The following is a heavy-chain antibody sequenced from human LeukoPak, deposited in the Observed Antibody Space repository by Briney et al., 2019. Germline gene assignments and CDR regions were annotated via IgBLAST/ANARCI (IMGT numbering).Heavy chain of an antibody. J-gene: IGHJ4*02. CDR2: ISSSSSYI. D-gene: IGHD5-12*01. CDR1: GFTFSSYS. Sequence: GGSLRLSCAASGFTFSSYSMNWVRQAPGKGLEWISSISSSSSYIYYADSVKGRFTISRDNAKNSLYLQMNSLRAEDTAVYYCARGPYSGYDYYDYWGQGTLVTVSS. V-gene: IGHV3-21*01. CDR3: ARGPYSGYDYYDY.